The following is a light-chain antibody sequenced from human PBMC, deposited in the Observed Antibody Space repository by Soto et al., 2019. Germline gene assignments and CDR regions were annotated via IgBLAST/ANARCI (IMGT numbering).Light chain of an antibody. J-gene: IGLJ3*02. CDR2: GNS. V-gene: IGLV1-40*01. CDR3: QSYDSSLSGWV. Sequence: QSVLTQPPSVSGAPGQRVTISCTGRSSNLGAGYDVHWYQPLPGTAPKLLIYGNSNRPSGVPDRFSGSKSGTSASLAITGLQAEDEADYYCQSYDSSLSGWVFGGGTKLTVL. CDR1: SSNLGAGYD.